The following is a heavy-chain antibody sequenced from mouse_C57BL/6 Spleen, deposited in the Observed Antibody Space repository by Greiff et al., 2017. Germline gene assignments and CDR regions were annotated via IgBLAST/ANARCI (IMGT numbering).Heavy chain of an antibody. V-gene: IGHV1-69*01. CDR2: IDPSDSYT. CDR1: GYTFTSYW. Sequence: QVQLQQPGAELVMPGASVKLSCKASGYTFTSYWMHWVKQRPGQGLEWIGEIDPSDSYTNYNQKFKGKSTLTVDKSSSTAYMQLSSLTSEDSAVYYCASHYYAMDYWGQGTSVTVSS. CDR3: ASHYYAMDY. J-gene: IGHJ4*01.